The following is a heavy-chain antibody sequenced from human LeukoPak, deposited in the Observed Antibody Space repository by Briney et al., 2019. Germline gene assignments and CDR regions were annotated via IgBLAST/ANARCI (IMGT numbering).Heavy chain of an antibody. CDR2: ISYTGST. V-gene: IGHV4-39*01. Sequence: SETLSLTCTVSGGSISSSSFDWGWVRQPPGRGREWIGSISYTGSTFYVPSLKSRLTISVDTSKNHFSLRLTSVTAADTALYYCARHRPNSSGYYPFDYWGQGTLVTVSS. CDR3: ARHRPNSSGYYPFDY. CDR1: GGSISSSSFD. D-gene: IGHD3-22*01. J-gene: IGHJ4*02.